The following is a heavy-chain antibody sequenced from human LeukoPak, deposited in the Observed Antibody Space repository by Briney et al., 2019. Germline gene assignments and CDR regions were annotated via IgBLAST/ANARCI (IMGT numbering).Heavy chain of an antibody. V-gene: IGHV3-72*01. CDR3: ARIMRVDYGTYYFDY. CDR1: GFTFSDHY. Sequence: GGSLRLSCAASGFTFSDHYIDWVRQAPGKGLEWVGCARNRGNGYTTQYAASVKGRFTFSRDDSENTVCLQMNSLKTEDTAVYFCARIMRVDYGTYYFDYWGQGTLVTVSS. J-gene: IGHJ4*02. CDR2: ARNRGNGYTT. D-gene: IGHD4/OR15-4a*01.